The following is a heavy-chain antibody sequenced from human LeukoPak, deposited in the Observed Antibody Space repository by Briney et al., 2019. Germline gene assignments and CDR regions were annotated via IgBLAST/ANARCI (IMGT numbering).Heavy chain of an antibody. V-gene: IGHV3-48*03. CDR2: ISSSGITI. CDR3: AGYYMDV. CDR1: GFTVSSYE. Sequence: PGGSLRLSCAASGFTVSSYEMSWVRQAPGKGLGWLSYISSSGITIYYADSVKGRFTISRDDAYNSLHLQMNSLRAEDTAVYYCAGYYMDVWGKGTTVTVSS. J-gene: IGHJ6*03.